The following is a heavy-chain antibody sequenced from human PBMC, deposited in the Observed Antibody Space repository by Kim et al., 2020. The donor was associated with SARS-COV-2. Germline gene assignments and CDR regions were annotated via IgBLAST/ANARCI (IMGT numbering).Heavy chain of an antibody. J-gene: IGHJ1*01. CDR1: GGSFSGYY. CDR2: INHSGST. Sequence: SETLSLTCAVYGGSFSGYYWSWIRQPPGKGLEWIGEINHSGSTNYNPSLKSRVTISVDTSKNQLSLKLSSVTDADTAVYYCARAPGYCSGGSCSSWWGQG. V-gene: IGHV4-34*01. D-gene: IGHD2-15*01. CDR3: ARAPGYCSGGSCSSW.